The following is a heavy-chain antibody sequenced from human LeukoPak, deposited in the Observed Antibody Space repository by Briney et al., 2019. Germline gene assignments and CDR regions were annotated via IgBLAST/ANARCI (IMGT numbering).Heavy chain of an antibody. CDR2: ISSSGTTI. D-gene: IGHD1-26*01. J-gene: IGHJ4*02. CDR3: AKDGGTHFDH. Sequence: GGSLRLSCAASGFTFRTSGMNWVRQAPGKGLEWVSYISSSGTTISYAQSVKGRFTITRDNAQNSLTLNMNPLRADDTAVYYCAKDGGTHFDHWGQGTLVTVSS. CDR1: GFTFRTSG. V-gene: IGHV3-48*01.